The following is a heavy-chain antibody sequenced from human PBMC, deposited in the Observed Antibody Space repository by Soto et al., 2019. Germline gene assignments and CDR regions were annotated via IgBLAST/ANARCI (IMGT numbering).Heavy chain of an antibody. CDR1: GFTFSSYA. J-gene: IGHJ3*02. CDR2: ISYDGSNK. V-gene: IGHV3-30-3*01. D-gene: IGHD3-10*01. CDR3: ARDRRAVVLWFGEPQTTGDTNAFDI. Sequence: GGSLRLSCAASGFTFSSYAMHWVRQAPGKGLEWVAVISYDGSNKYYADSVKGRFTISRDNSKNTLYLQMNSLRAEDTAVYYCARDRRAVVLWFGEPQTTGDTNAFDIWGQGTMGT.